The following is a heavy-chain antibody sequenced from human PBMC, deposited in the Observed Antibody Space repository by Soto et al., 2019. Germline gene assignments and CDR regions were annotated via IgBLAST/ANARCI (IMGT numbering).Heavy chain of an antibody. D-gene: IGHD3-10*01. V-gene: IGHV3-11*01. Sequence: QVQMVESGGDLVKPGGSLRLSCAASGFTFSDHYMTWSRQSPGKGLEWVSYISSDSATIYYTDSVQGRFTVSRDNAKNSVYLQMNSLRAEDTAVYYCASDPYYYASYYWGQGTLVTVSS. CDR3: ASDPYYYASYY. CDR2: ISSDSATI. J-gene: IGHJ4*02. CDR1: GFTFSDHY.